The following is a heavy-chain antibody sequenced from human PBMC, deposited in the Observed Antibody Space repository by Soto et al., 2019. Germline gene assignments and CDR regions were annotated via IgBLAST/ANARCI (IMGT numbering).Heavy chain of an antibody. Sequence: PGGSLRLSCTASGFTFGDYAMSWFRQAPGKGLEWVGFIRSKAYGGTTEYDASVKGRFTISRDDSKSIAYLQMNSLKTEDTAVYYCTLTPSYYDILTGSPPFDYWGQGTLVTVSS. CDR1: GFTFGDYA. CDR3: TLTPSYYDILTGSPPFDY. D-gene: IGHD3-9*01. CDR2: IRSKAYGGTT. J-gene: IGHJ4*02. V-gene: IGHV3-49*03.